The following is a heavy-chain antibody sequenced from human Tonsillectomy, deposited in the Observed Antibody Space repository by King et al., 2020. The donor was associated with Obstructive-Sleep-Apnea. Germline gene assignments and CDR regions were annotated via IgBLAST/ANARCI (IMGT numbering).Heavy chain of an antibody. CDR3: ARDTGCSGGSCYGY. Sequence: QLQESGPGLVKPSQTMSLNCTVSDGSISCGGYYWSWIRQHQGKGLEWSGYVYYSGSTCYNPSLKSRVTISVDTSKNQVSLKLSSLTAADTAVYYCARDTGCSGGSCYGYWGQGTLVTVSS. D-gene: IGHD2-15*01. CDR2: VYYSGST. CDR1: DGSISCGGYY. V-gene: IGHV4-31*03. J-gene: IGHJ4*02.